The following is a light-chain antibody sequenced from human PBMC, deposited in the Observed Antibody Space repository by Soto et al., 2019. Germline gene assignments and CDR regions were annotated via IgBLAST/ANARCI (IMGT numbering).Light chain of an antibody. Sequence: QSALTQPASVSGSPGQSITISCTGTSSDVGGYNYVSWYQQHPGKAPKLMIYDVRSRPSGVSNRFSGSKSGNTAPLTISGLQAEDEAEYYCSSYTSSSTLVVFGGGTQLTVL. CDR2: DVR. J-gene: IGLJ2*01. V-gene: IGLV2-14*01. CDR3: SSYTSSSTLVV. CDR1: SSDVGGYNY.